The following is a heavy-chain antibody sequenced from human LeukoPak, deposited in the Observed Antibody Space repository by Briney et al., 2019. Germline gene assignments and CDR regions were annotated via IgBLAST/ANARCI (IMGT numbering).Heavy chain of an antibody. D-gene: IGHD1-1*01. CDR1: VFTFSSYE. CDR2: ISSRGNTM. Sequence: VGSLRLSCAASVFTFSSYEMNSVRQAPGKRPEWLSFISSRGNTMYYADCVKGRFTISRDNAKNSLYLQMNSLRAEDTAVYYCARDSSWSPDYWGQGTLVTVSS. J-gene: IGHJ4*02. V-gene: IGHV3-48*03. CDR3: ARDSSWSPDY.